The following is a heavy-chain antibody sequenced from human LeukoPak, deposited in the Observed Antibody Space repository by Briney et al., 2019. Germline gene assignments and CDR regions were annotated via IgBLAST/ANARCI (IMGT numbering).Heavy chain of an antibody. D-gene: IGHD6-19*01. Sequence: PGGSLRLSCAASGFTFSSYAMHWVRQAPGKGLEWVAVMSYVGSNKYYADSVKGRFTISRDNSKNTLYLQMNSLRAEDTAVYYCARLLAGSGHARDAFDIWGQGTMVTVSS. V-gene: IGHV3-30*04. CDR1: GFTFSSYA. CDR2: MSYVGSNK. J-gene: IGHJ3*02. CDR3: ARLLAGSGHARDAFDI.